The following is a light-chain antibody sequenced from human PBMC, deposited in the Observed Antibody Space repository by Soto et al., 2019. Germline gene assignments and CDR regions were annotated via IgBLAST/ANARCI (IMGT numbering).Light chain of an antibody. J-gene: IGKJ5*01. CDR2: DAS. Sequence: DIHMTQSPSTLSASVGDRVTITCRASQSISSWLAWYQQKPGKAPKLLIYDASSLESGVPSRFRGSGSGTEFTLTISSLQPDDFAPYYCQQYNSYPITFGQGTRLEIK. CDR3: QQYNSYPIT. CDR1: QSISSW. V-gene: IGKV1-5*01.